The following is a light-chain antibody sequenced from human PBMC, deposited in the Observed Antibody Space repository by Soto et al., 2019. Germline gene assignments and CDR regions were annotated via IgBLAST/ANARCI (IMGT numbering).Light chain of an antibody. J-gene: IGLJ1*01. V-gene: IGLV2-14*03. Sequence: QSALTQPASVSGSPGQSITMSCTGTASDIGAHNYVSWYQQHPGKAPRLLIYDVSKRPSGVSIRFSGSKSGSTASLTISGDQAEDEADYYCKSYRDSNYVFGTGTKLTVL. CDR1: ASDIGAHNY. CDR3: KSYRDSNYV. CDR2: DVS.